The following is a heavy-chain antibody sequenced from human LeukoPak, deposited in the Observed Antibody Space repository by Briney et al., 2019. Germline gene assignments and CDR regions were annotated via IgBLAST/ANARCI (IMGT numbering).Heavy chain of an antibody. CDR1: GFTFSTYW. Sequence: GGSLRLSCAASGFTFSTYWTSWVRQAPGKGLEWVANIKQDGSETFYVDSVKGRFTISRDNAKNSLYLQMNSLRAEDTAVYYCARLRGVLKNLRGYTYGWFDSWGQGTLVTVSS. CDR2: IKQDGSET. CDR3: ARLRGVLKNLRGYTYGWFDS. D-gene: IGHD5-18*01. V-gene: IGHV3-7*01. J-gene: IGHJ5*01.